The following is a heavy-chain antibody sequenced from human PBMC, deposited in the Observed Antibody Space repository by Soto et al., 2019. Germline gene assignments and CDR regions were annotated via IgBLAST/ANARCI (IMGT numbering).Heavy chain of an antibody. CDR1: GGSISSYY. D-gene: IGHD3-10*01. V-gene: IGHV4-59*01. J-gene: IGHJ6*02. CDR2: IYYSGST. CDR3: ARYGGAPLYYYYYYGMDV. Sequence: SETLSLTCTVSGGSISSYYWIWIRQPPGKGLEWIGYIYYSGSTNYNPSLKSRVTISVDTSKNQFSLKLSSVTAADTAVYYCARYGGAPLYYYYYYGMDVWGQGTTVTVSS.